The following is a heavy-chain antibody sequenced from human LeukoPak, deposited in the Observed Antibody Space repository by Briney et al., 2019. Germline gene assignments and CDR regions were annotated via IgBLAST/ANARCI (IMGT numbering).Heavy chain of an antibody. D-gene: IGHD4-17*01. CDR3: GRGSHYGYYFDY. CDR1: GFTFTSSA. Sequence: SVKVSCKASGFTFTSSAMQWVRQARGQRLEWIGWIVVGSGNTNYAQKFQERVTITRDMSTSTAYMELSRLRSEDTAVYYCGRGSHYGYYFDYWGQGNLVTVSS. CDR2: IVVGSGNT. V-gene: IGHV1-58*02. J-gene: IGHJ4*02.